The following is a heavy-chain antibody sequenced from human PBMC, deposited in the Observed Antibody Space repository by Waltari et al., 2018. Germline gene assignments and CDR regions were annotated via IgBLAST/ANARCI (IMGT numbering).Heavy chain of an antibody. CDR1: GGTFSSYA. CDR3: ATLDHRPYYYDRNY. CDR2: IIPIFGTA. D-gene: IGHD3-22*01. J-gene: IGHJ4*02. V-gene: IGHV1-69*14. Sequence: QVQLVQSGAEVKKPGSSVKVSCKASGGTFSSYAISWVRQAPGQGLEWMGGIIPIFGTANDEQKFQGRVTITADTSTDTAYMELSSLRSEDTAVYYCATLDHRPYYYDRNYWGQGTLVTVSS.